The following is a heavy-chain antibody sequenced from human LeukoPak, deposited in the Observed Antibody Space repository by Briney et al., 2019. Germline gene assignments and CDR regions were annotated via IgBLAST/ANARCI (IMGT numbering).Heavy chain of an antibody. V-gene: IGHV4-59*01. CDR2: XYYSGST. Sequence: LEWIXXXYYSGSTNYNPSLKSRVTISVDTSKNQFSLKLSSVTAADTAVYYCARALGVYYGSGSYAFDIWGQGTMVTVSS. J-gene: IGHJ3*02. CDR3: ARALGVYYGSGSYAFDI. D-gene: IGHD3-10*01.